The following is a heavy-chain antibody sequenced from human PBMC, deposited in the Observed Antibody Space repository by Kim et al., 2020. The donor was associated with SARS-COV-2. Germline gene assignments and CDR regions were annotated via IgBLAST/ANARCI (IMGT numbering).Heavy chain of an antibody. CDR1: GYSLNSGYY. J-gene: IGHJ6*02. Sequence: SETLSLTCSVSGYSLNSGYYWGWIRQSPGQKLEWIGSLAHTGHSYYNPSLKSRVTISLDTSENQFSLRLYSVTTADTAIYYCARVGHCSGGICFPFQYGIDVWGQGTTVTVSS. CDR2: LAHTGHS. V-gene: IGHV4-38-2*02. CDR3: ARVGHCSGGICFPFQYGIDV. D-gene: IGHD2-15*01.